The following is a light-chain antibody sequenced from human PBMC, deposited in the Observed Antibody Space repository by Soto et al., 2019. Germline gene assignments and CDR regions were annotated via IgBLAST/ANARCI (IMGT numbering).Light chain of an antibody. J-gene: IGKJ4*01. V-gene: IGKV3-15*01. CDR1: QSAISN. Sequence: EIVRTQSPATLSLSPGERVTISCRASQSAISNLAWYKQKPGQTPRLLIYDASTRATDIPARFSGSGSGTEFTLTISSLLSEDFEVYYCHQYYKWPLTFGGGTKVDIK. CDR2: DAS. CDR3: HQYYKWPLT.